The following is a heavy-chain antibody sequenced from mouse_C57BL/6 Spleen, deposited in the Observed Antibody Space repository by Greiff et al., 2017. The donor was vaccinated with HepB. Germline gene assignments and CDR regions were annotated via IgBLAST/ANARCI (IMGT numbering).Heavy chain of an antibody. Sequence: QVQLQQPGAELVKPGASVKLSCKASGYTFTSYWMHWVKQRPGQGLEWIGMIHPNSGSTNYNEKFKSKATLTVDKSSSTAYMQLSSLTSEDSAVYYCARGTTVVAQVDYWGQGTTLTVSS. CDR3: ARGTTVVAQVDY. J-gene: IGHJ2*01. V-gene: IGHV1-64*01. CDR1: GYTFTSYW. CDR2: IHPNSGST. D-gene: IGHD1-1*01.